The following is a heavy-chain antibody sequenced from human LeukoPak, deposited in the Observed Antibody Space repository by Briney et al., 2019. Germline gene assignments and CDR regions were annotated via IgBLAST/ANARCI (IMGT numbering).Heavy chain of an antibody. J-gene: IGHJ4*02. CDR1: GFTFSSYS. V-gene: IGHV3-48*01. Sequence: PGGSLRLSCAASGFTFSSYSLNWARKPQGRGLEGVSYISSSSSTIYYADSVKGRFTFSRDNAKNSLYLQMNSLRAEDTAVYYCARSQDYDYFDYWGQGTLVTVSS. CDR2: ISSSSSTI. CDR3: ARSQDYDYFDY. D-gene: IGHD4/OR15-4a*01.